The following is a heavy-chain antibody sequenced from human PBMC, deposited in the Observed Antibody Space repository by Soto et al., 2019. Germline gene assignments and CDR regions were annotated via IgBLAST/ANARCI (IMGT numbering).Heavy chain of an antibody. Sequence: QVKLQESGPGLVKPSQTLSLICIVSGGSISSGGYYWSWIRQHPGKGLEWIGYILYSGSTYYNPSLKSRVTISLEAAKNQFPLKLSSVTAADTAVYSCARAGSSVWYFDLWGRGTLLTVSS. V-gene: IGHV4-31*03. CDR1: GGSISSGGYY. CDR3: ARAGSSVWYFDL. CDR2: ILYSGST. D-gene: IGHD1-26*01. J-gene: IGHJ2*01.